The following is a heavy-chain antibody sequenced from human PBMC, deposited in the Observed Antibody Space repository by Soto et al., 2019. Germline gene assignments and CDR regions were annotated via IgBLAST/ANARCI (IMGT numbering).Heavy chain of an antibody. CDR2: IIPIFGTA. D-gene: IGHD3-10*01. J-gene: IGHJ6*02. CDR3: ARAGGGITMVRRHYYYYYGMDV. Sequence: QVQLVQSGAEVKKPGSSVKVSCKASRGTFSSYAISWVRQAPGQGLEWMGGIIPIFGTANYAQKFQGRVTITADESTSTAYMELSSLSSEDTAVYYCARAGGGITMVRRHYYYYYGMDVWGQGTTVTVSS. CDR1: RGTFSSYA. V-gene: IGHV1-69*01.